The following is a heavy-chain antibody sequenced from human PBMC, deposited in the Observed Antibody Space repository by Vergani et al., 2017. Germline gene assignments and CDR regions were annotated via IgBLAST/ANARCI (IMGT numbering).Heavy chain of an antibody. J-gene: IGHJ4*02. CDR1: GYTFTDYF. D-gene: IGHD2-2*01. Sequence: QVQLVQSGAEVKKPGASVKVSCKASGYTFTDYFMYLVRQAPGQGLGWLGWINPNSGGTNYAQKFQGRVTMTRETSISTAYMELNNLSTDDQAVYKCARVGTSSNRDYFDYWGQGTLVTVSS. V-gene: IGHV1-2*02. CDR3: ARVGTSSNRDYFDY. CDR2: INPNSGGT.